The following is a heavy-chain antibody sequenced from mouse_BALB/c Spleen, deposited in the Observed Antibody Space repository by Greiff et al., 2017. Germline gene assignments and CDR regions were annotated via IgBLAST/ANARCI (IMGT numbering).Heavy chain of an antibody. J-gene: IGHJ4*01. D-gene: IGHD2-3*01. CDR3: TRDRRDGYSYAMDY. V-gene: IGHV5-6-4*01. CDR2: ISSGGSYT. Sequence: EVQVVESGGGLVKPGGSLKLSCAASGFTFSSYTMSWVRQTPEKRLEWVATISSGGSYTYYPDSVKGRFTISRDNAKNTLYLQMSSLKSEDTAMYYCTRDRRDGYSYAMDYWGQGTSVTVSS. CDR1: GFTFSSYT.